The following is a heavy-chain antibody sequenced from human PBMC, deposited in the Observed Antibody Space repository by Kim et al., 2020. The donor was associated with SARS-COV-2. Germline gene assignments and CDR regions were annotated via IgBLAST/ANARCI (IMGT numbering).Heavy chain of an antibody. J-gene: IGHJ4*02. CDR2: IYYSGST. V-gene: IGHV4-39*01. CDR3: ASLPLFGELFFDY. D-gene: IGHD3-10*01. CDR1: DGSISSSSYY. Sequence: SETLSLTCTVSDGSISSSSYYWGWIRQPPGKGLEWIGSIYYSGSTYYNPSLKSRVTISVDTSKNQFSLKLSSVTAADTALYYCASLPLFGELFFDYWGQG.